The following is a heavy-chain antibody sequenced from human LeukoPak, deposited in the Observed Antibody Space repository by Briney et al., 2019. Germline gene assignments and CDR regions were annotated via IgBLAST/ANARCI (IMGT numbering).Heavy chain of an antibody. CDR1: GFTFSSYA. Sequence: SGGSLRLSCAASGFTFSSYAMSWVRQAPGKGLEWVSAISGSGGSTYYADSVKGRFTISRDNSKNTLYLQMNSLRAEDTALYYCARYNAAVAGYDYWGQGTLVTVSS. CDR3: ARYNAAVAGYDY. CDR2: ISGSGGST. V-gene: IGHV3-23*01. D-gene: IGHD6-19*01. J-gene: IGHJ4*02.